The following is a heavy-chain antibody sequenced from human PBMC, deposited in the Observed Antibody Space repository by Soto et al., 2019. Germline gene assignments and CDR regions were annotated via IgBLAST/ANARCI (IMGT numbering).Heavy chain of an antibody. V-gene: IGHV1-3*01. CDR1: GYTFSRYA. D-gene: IGHD6-25*01. CDR3: ARDAGSACLLDY. J-gene: IGHJ4*02. Sequence: ASVKVSCKASGYTFSRYAIHWVRQAPGQSLEWMGWIIPGNGKTKYSEKFQGRFTISKDTSASTVFMELSSLRSEDTSVYYCARDAGSACLLDYGGQGTLVPASS. CDR2: IIPGNGKT.